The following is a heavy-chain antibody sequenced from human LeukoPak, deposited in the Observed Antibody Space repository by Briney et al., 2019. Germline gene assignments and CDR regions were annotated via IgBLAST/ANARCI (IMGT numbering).Heavy chain of an antibody. CDR2: IYPADSET. CDR3: ARGGQFYYYFDY. Sequence: GESLKISCKGSGYSFSSHWIGWVRQTPGKGLEWMGIIYPADSETRYSPSFEGQVTISADKSISTAYLQWSSLKASDTAMYYCARGGQFYYYFDYWGQGTLVTVSS. D-gene: IGHD3-16*01. V-gene: IGHV5-51*01. CDR1: GYSFSSHW. J-gene: IGHJ4*02.